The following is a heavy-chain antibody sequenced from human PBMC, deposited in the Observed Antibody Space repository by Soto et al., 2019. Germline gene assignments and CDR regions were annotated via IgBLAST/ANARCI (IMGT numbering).Heavy chain of an antibody. Sequence: GGSLRLSCAASGFTFSSYAMSWVRQAPGKGLEWVSAISGSGGSTYYADSVKGRFTISRDNSKNTLYLQMNSLRAEDTAVYYCARTKKDYYGSGSLNWFDPWGQGTLVTVSS. V-gene: IGHV3-23*01. J-gene: IGHJ5*02. CDR3: ARTKKDYYGSGSLNWFDP. D-gene: IGHD3-10*01. CDR1: GFTFSSYA. CDR2: ISGSGGST.